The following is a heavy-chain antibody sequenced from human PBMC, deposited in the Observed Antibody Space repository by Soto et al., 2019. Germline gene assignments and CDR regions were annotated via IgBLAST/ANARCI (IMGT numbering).Heavy chain of an antibody. CDR1: GGAFSSYT. D-gene: IGHD2-2*01. Sequence: ASVKVSCKASGGAFSSYTISWVRQAPGQGLEWMGRIIPILGIANYAQKFQGRVTITADKSTSTAYMELSSLRSEDTAVYYCARELPAAIDYYYMDVWGKGTTVTVSS. V-gene: IGHV1-69*04. CDR2: IIPILGIA. J-gene: IGHJ6*03. CDR3: ARELPAAIDYYYMDV.